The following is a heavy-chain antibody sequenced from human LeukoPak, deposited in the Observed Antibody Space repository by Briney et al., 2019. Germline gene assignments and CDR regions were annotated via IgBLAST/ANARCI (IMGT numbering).Heavy chain of an antibody. CDR1: DGSIRSYY. D-gene: IGHD4-23*01. CDR2: IYTSGST. CDR3: AIGRGGGDPANFDY. V-gene: IGHV4-4*07. J-gene: IGHJ4*02. Sequence: TTSETLSLTCTVSDGSIRSYYWSWIRQPPGKGLEWIGRIYTSGSTNYNPSLKSRVTMSVDTSKNQFSLKLTSVTAADTAVYYCAIGRGGGDPANFDYGGQGTVVTVSS.